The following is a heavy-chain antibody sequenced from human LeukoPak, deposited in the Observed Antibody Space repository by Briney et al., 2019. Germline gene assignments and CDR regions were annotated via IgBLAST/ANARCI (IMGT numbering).Heavy chain of an antibody. J-gene: IGHJ5*02. V-gene: IGHV1-2*02. D-gene: IGHD3-10*01. CDR3: ARTRFTMVRGVINWFDP. CDR1: GYTFTGYY. Sequence: ASVKVSCKASGYTFTGYYIQWVRQAPGQGLEWMGWINPNSGGTNYAQKFQGRVTMTRDTSISTAYMELSRLRSDDTAVYYCARTRFTMVRGVINWFDPWGQGTLVTVSS. CDR2: INPNSGGT.